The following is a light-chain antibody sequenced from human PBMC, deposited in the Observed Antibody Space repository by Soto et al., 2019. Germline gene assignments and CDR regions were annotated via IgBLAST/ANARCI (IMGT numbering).Light chain of an antibody. CDR1: SSNIGNNY. CDR3: GTWDSSLSGVV. J-gene: IGLJ2*01. CDR2: DNN. V-gene: IGLV1-51*01. Sequence: HSVLTQPPSVSAAPGQTVTISCSGSSSNIGNNYVSWYQQLPGTAPKLLIYDNNKRPSGIPDRFSGSKSGTSATLGITGLQTGDEADYYCGTWDSSLSGVVFGGGTKLTVL.